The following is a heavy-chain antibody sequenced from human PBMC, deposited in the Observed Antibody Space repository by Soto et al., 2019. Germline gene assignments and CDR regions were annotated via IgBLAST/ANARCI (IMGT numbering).Heavy chain of an antibody. J-gene: IGHJ4*02. Sequence: PSETLSLTCTVSGGSISSSGYYWGWIRQPPGKGLEWIGSIYYSGSTYYNPSLKSRVTISVDTSKNQFSLKLSSVTAADTAVYYCARSMTTVVTLDYWGQGTLVTSPQ. D-gene: IGHD4-17*01. CDR3: ARSMTTVVTLDY. CDR1: GGSISSSGYY. CDR2: IYYSGST. V-gene: IGHV4-39*01.